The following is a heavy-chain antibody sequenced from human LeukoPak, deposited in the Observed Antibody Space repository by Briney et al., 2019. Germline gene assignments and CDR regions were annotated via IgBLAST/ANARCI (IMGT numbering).Heavy chain of an antibody. CDR1: GFTFSSYA. Sequence: GGSLRLSCAASGFTFSSYAMSWVRQAPGKGLEWVSAISGSGGSTYYADSVKGRFTISRDNSKNTLYLQMNSLRAEDTAVYYCAKSEKGVRYYYGSGSYYCPDYWGQGTLVTVSS. J-gene: IGHJ4*02. CDR2: ISGSGGST. CDR3: AKSEKGVRYYYGSGSYYCPDY. D-gene: IGHD3-10*01. V-gene: IGHV3-23*01.